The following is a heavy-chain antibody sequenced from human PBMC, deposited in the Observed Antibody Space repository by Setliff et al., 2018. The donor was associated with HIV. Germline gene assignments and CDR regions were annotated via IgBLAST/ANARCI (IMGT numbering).Heavy chain of an antibody. Sequence: SETLSLTCTVSGGFISSYYWSWIRQPPGKGLEWIGYISYSGSTNYNPSLKSRVTILVDTSKNHFSLKLTSVTAADTAVYYCARGPTRFYFDYWGQGTLVTVSS. D-gene: IGHD1-1*01. CDR2: ISYSGST. CDR1: GGFISSYY. J-gene: IGHJ4*02. V-gene: IGHV4-59*01. CDR3: ARGPTRFYFDY.